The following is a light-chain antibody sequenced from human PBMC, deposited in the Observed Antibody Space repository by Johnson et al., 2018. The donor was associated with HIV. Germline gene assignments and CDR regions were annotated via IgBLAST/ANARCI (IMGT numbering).Light chain of an antibody. Sequence: QSVLTQPPSVSAAPGQKVTISCSGSSSNIGNNYVSWYQQLPGTAPKLLIYDNNKRPSGIPDRFSGSKSGTSATLGITGIQTGDEADYYCGTWDSSLSAGVFGTGTKVTV. CDR3: GTWDSSLSAGV. J-gene: IGLJ1*01. CDR2: DNN. CDR1: SSNIGNNY. V-gene: IGLV1-51*01.